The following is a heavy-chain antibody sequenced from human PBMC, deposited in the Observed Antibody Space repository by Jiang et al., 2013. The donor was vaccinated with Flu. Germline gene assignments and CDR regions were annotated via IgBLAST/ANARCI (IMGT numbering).Heavy chain of an antibody. CDR1: GGSMGTYY. CDR2: IYSSGST. Sequence: SLNCTVSGGSMGTYYWSWIRQPAAKGLEWIGRIYSSGSTNYNPSLKGRITMSIDTSKNQFSLKLSSVTAADTAVYYCAREVQPDRYFDYWGQGTLVTVSS. D-gene: IGHD1-1*01. J-gene: IGHJ4*02. V-gene: IGHV4-4*07. CDR3: AREVQPDRYFDY.